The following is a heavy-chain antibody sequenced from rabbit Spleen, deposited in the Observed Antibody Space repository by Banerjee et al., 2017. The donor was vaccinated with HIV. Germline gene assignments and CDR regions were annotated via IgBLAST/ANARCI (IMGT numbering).Heavy chain of an antibody. CDR1: GIDFSNYYY. CDR3: AQTNGENVDGLPM. D-gene: IGHD2-1*01. J-gene: IGHJ6*01. V-gene: IGHV1S43*01. CDR2: IYTGSGST. Sequence: QQQLEESGGGLVKPGGTLTLTCKASGIDFSNYYYICWVRQAPGKGLELIACIYTGSGSTWYASCVNGQFTITRNTNLNTVDLRMTSLTAADTATYFCAQTNGENVDGLPMWGPGTLVTVS.